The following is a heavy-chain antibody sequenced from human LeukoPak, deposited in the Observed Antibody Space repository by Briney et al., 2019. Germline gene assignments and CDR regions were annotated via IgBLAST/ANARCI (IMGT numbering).Heavy chain of an antibody. V-gene: IGHV3-74*01. J-gene: IGHJ4*02. D-gene: IGHD3-16*02. Sequence: PGGSLRLSCAASGFTFSSYWMHWVRQAPGKGMVWVSRINSDGSSTSYADSVKGRFTISRDNAKNTLYLQMNSLRAEDTAVYYCARDYRYGEIDYWGQGTLVTVSS. CDR3: ARDYRYGEIDY. CDR2: INSDGSST. CDR1: GFTFSSYW.